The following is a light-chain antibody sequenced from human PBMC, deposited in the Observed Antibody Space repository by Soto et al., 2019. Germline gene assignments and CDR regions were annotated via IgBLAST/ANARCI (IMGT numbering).Light chain of an antibody. CDR2: GAS. J-gene: IGKJ3*01. V-gene: IGKV3-15*01. Sequence: EIVMTQSPATLSVSPGERATLSCRASQSVSSNLAWYQHQPGQAPRVLIYGASTRATGFPARFSGSGSGTDFTLTISSLEPEDFAVYYCQQRSNWPPFTFGPGTKVDIK. CDR3: QQRSNWPPFT. CDR1: QSVSSN.